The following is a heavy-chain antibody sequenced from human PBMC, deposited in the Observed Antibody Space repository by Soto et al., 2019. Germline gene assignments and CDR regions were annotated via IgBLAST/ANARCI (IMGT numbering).Heavy chain of an antibody. CDR1: GFTFSGYS. CDR3: ARESPPVEYDYGDYDADY. J-gene: IGHJ4*02. D-gene: IGHD4-17*01. Sequence: EVQLVESGGGLVQPGGSLRLSCAASGFTFSGYSMNWVRQAPGKGLEWVSYISSSSSTIYYADSVKGRFTISRDNAKNSLYLQMNSLRAEDTAVYYCARESPPVEYDYGDYDADYWGQGTLVTVSS. CDR2: ISSSSSTI. V-gene: IGHV3-48*01.